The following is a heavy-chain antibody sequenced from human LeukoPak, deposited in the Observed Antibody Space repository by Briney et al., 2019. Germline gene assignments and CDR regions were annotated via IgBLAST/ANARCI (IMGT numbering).Heavy chain of an antibody. CDR3: ARDTVEMATLFDY. CDR1: GFTFSSYG. CDR2: IRYDGSNK. Sequence: GGSLRLSCAASGFTFSSYGMHWVRQAPGKGLEWVAFIRYDGSNKYYADSVKGRFTISRDNSKNTLYLQMNSLRAEDTAVYYCARDTVEMATLFDYWGQGTLVTVSS. V-gene: IGHV3-30*02. D-gene: IGHD5-24*01. J-gene: IGHJ4*02.